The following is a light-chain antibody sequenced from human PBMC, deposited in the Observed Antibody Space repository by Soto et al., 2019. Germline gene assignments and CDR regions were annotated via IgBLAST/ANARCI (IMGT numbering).Light chain of an antibody. V-gene: IGKV1-39*01. CDR1: QSISSY. CDR2: AAS. J-gene: IGKJ5*01. CDR3: QQSYSTPRAIT. Sequence: DIQMTQSPSSLSASVGARVTITCRASQSISSYLNWYQQKPGKAPKLLIYAASSLQSGVPSRFSGSGSGTDFTLTISSLQPEDFATYYCQQSYSTPRAITFGQGTRLEIK.